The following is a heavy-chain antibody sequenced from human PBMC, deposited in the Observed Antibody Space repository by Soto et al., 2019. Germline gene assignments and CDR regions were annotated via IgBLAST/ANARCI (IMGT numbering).Heavy chain of an antibody. Sequence: ASVKVSCKGSGHTFTGDYMHWVRQAPGQGLEWMGWINPNSGGTNYAQKFQGWVTMTRDTSISTAYMELSRLRSDDTAVYYCARGGTIQLGYRLGCGMDVWGQGTTVTVSS. CDR3: ARGGTIQLGYRLGCGMDV. V-gene: IGHV1-2*04. D-gene: IGHD5-18*01. J-gene: IGHJ6*02. CDR1: GHTFTGDY. CDR2: INPNSGGT.